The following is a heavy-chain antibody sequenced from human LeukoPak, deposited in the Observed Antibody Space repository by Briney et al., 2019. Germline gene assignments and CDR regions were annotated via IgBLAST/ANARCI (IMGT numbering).Heavy chain of an antibody. CDR3: ARRIRGVNDAFDI. CDR1: GESFVGYY. J-gene: IGHJ3*02. V-gene: IGHV4-34*01. Sequence: SETLSLTCAVYGESFVGYYWSWIRQPPGKGLEWIGEINHSGSTNYNPSLKSRVTMSVDTSKNQFSLNLTSVTAADTAVYYCARRIRGVNDAFDIWGQGTMVTVSS. D-gene: IGHD3-10*01. CDR2: INHSGST.